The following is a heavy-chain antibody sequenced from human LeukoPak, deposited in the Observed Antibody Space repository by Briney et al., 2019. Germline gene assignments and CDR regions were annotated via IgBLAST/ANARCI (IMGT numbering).Heavy chain of an antibody. CDR2: ISASGSAK. J-gene: IGHJ4*02. CDR3: ARDWGLAARPDY. Sequence: PGGSLRLSCAASGFTFSSYEMNWVRQAPGKGLEWVSYISASGSAKYYADSVKGRFTISRDNAKNSLYLQMNSLRDGDTAVYYCARDWGLAARPDYWGQGTLVTVSS. V-gene: IGHV3-48*03. CDR1: GFTFSSYE. D-gene: IGHD6-6*01.